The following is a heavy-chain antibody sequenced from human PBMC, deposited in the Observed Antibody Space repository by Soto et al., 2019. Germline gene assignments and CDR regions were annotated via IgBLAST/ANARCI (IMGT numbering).Heavy chain of an antibody. J-gene: IGHJ6*03. Sequence: GGSLRLSCAASGFTFSSYWMSWVRQAPGKGLEWVANIKQDGSEKYYVDSVKGRFTISRDKAKNSLYLQMNSLRAEDTAVYYCARDRYVVVAATMGDYYYYYMDVWGKGTTVTVSS. V-gene: IGHV3-7*01. CDR1: GFTFSSYW. D-gene: IGHD2-15*01. CDR3: ARDRYVVVAATMGDYYYYYMDV. CDR2: IKQDGSEK.